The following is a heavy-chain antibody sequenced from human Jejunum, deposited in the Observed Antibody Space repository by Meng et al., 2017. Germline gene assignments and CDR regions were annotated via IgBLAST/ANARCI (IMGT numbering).Heavy chain of an antibody. CDR2: IFHTGST. V-gene: IGHV4-4*02. Sequence: QVQLQESGPGSVKPSGTLSLTCAVSGDSITSSNWWSWVRQPQGKGLEWIGEIFHTGSTNYNPSLRSRLTISVDKSKNQFSLKLSSVTAADTAVYYCARALGTYGTFFDYWGQGTLVTVSS. J-gene: IGHJ4*02. CDR1: GDSITSSNW. CDR3: ARALGTYGTFFDY. D-gene: IGHD2-8*01.